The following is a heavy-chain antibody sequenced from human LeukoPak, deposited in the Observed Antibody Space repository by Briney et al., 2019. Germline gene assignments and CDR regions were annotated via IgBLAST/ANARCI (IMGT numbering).Heavy chain of an antibody. CDR3: ARALMVRGEIQYYFDY. D-gene: IGHD3-10*01. Sequence: AGGSLRLSCAASGFTFSSYSMNWVRQAPGKGLEWVSSISSSSSYIYYADSVKGRFTISRDNAKNSLYLQMNSLRAEDTAVYYCARALMVRGEIQYYFDYWGQGTLVTVSS. CDR1: GFTFSSYS. J-gene: IGHJ4*02. V-gene: IGHV3-21*01. CDR2: ISSSSSYI.